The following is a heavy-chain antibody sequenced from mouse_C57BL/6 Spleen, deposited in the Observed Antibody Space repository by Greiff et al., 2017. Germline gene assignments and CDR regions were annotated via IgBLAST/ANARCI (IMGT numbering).Heavy chain of an antibody. V-gene: IGHV5-2*01. D-gene: IGHD2-3*01. Sequence: EVQVVESGGGLVQPGESLKLSCESNEYEFPSHDMSWVRKTPEKRLELVAAINSDGGSTYYPDTMERRFIISRDNTKKTLYLQMSSLRSEDTALYYCERGGYYFPWFAYWGQGTLVTVSA. J-gene: IGHJ3*01. CDR2: INSDGGST. CDR1: EYEFPSHD. CDR3: ERGGYYFPWFAY.